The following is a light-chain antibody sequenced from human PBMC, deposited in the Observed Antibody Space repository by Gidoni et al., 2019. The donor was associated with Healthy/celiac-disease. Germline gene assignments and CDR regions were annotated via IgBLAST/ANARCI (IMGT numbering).Light chain of an antibody. CDR3: QSADSSSTPV. CDR1: ALPKQY. Sequence: SYELTQPPSVSVSPGQTARITCSGDALPKQYAYWYQQKPGQAPILMIYKDSERPSGVPKRFSGSSSGTTVTLTISGVQAEDEADYCCQSADSSSTPVFGRGTKLTVL. J-gene: IGLJ2*01. CDR2: KDS. V-gene: IGLV3-25*02.